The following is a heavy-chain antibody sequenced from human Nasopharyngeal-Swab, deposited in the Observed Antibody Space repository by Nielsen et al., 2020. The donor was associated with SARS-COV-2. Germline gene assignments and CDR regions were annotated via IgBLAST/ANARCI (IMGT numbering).Heavy chain of an antibody. V-gene: IGHV4-30-4*08. D-gene: IGHD3-3*01. CDR2: IYYSGST. CDR3: ARGGGGDFWSGYYDY. J-gene: IGHJ4*02. Sequence: SETLSLTCTVSGGSISRGGYYWSWIRQHPGKGLEWIGYIYYSGSTYYNPSLKSRVTISVDTSKNQFSLKLSYVTAADTAVYYCARGGGGDFWSGYYDYWGQGTLVTVSS. CDR1: GGSISRGGYY.